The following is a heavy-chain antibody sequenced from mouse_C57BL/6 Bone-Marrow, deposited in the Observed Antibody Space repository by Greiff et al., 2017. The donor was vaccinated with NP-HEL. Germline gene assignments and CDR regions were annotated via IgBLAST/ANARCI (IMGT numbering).Heavy chain of an antibody. CDR1: GFNIKDDY. J-gene: IGHJ2*01. Sequence: DVQLQESGAELVRPGASVKLSCTASGFNIKDDYMHWVKQRPEQGLEWIGWIDPENGDTEYASKFQGKATITADTSSNTAYLQLSSLTSEDTAVYYCTTWGFTNDYWGQGTTLTVSS. CDR2: IDPENGDT. D-gene: IGHD2-12*01. V-gene: IGHV14-4*01. CDR3: TTWGFTNDY.